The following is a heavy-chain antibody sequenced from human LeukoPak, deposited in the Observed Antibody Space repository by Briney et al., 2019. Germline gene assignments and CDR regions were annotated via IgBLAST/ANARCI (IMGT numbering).Heavy chain of an antibody. J-gene: IGHJ4*02. D-gene: IGHD6-25*01. V-gene: IGHV4-59*01. Sequence: PSETLSLTCAVSDGSITNYDWSWVRQPPGKGLEFIGHVHYSGTANYNPSLKSRVTISVDTSKNQFSLKLTSVTAADTAVYFCARSGGFGSYYWGQGTLVTVSS. CDR2: VHYSGTA. CDR1: DGSITNYD. CDR3: ARSGGFGSYY.